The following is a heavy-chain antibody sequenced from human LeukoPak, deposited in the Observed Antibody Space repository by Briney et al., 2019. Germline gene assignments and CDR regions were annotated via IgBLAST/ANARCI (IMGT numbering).Heavy chain of an antibody. J-gene: IGHJ4*02. Sequence: GGSLRLSCAASEVSVGSNYMTWVRQAPGKGLEWVSLIYSGGSTYYADSVKGRFTISRDNSKNTLYLQMNSLRAEDTAVYYCAKDLEASYWGQGTLVTVSS. CDR2: IYSGGST. V-gene: IGHV3-66*01. CDR1: EVSVGSNY. CDR3: AKDLEASY.